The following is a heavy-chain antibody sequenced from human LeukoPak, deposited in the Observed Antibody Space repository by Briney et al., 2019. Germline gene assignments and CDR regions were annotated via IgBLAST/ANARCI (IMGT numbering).Heavy chain of an antibody. Sequence: RSSETLSLTCTVSGGSISSYYWNWIRQPPGKGLEWIGYIYDSESTNYNPSLKSRVTISVDTSKNQFSLKLSSVTAADTAVYYCARSSEYYFGPWGQGTLVTVSS. CDR3: ARSSEYYFGP. D-gene: IGHD2/OR15-2a*01. CDR2: IYDSEST. CDR1: GGSISSYY. V-gene: IGHV4-59*01. J-gene: IGHJ5*02.